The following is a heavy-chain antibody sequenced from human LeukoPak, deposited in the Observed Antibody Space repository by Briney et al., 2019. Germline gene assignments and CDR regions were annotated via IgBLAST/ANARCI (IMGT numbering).Heavy chain of an antibody. CDR3: ARAFSGDYFRPDP. V-gene: IGHV1-46*01. J-gene: IGHJ5*02. Sequence: ASVTVSCKASGYTFTSYYMHWVRQAPGQGLEWMGIINPSAGSTSYAQKFQGRVTMTRDTSISTAYMELSRLRSDDTAVYYCARAFSGDYFRPDPWGQGTLVTVSS. D-gene: IGHD4-17*01. CDR1: GYTFTSYY. CDR2: INPSAGST.